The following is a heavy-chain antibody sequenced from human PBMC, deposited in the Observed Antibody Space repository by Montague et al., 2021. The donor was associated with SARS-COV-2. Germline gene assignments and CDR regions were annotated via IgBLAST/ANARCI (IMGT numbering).Heavy chain of an antibody. CDR2: INHRGLT. V-gene: IGHV4-34*01. CDR1: GESFSDYI. Sequence: SETLSLTCAVYGESFSDYIWNWIRQPPGKGLEWIGEINHRGLTKYNPSLNSRVTLSVGTSRNQFSLKLNSVAAADTAMYYCVRSVGRRGTLYSSGWSKYPFDFWGQGTLVTVSS. CDR3: VRSVGRRGTLYSSGWSKYPFDF. D-gene: IGHD6-19*01. J-gene: IGHJ4*02.